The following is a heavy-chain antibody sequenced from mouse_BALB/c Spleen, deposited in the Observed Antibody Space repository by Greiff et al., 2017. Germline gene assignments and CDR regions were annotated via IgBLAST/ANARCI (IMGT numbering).Heavy chain of an antibody. D-gene: IGHD2-14*01. CDR1: GFAFSSYD. Sequence: EVQRVESGGGLVKPGGSLKLSCAASGFAFSSYDMSWVRQTPEKRLEWVAYISSGGGSTYYPDTVKGRFTISRDNAKNTLYLQMSSLKSEDTAMYYCARHDYRYAWFAYWGQGTLVTVSA. CDR3: ARHDYRYAWFAY. CDR2: ISSGGGST. V-gene: IGHV5-12-1*01. J-gene: IGHJ3*01.